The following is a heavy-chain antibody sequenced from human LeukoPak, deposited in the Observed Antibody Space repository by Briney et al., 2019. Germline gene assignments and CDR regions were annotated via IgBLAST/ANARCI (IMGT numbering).Heavy chain of an antibody. Sequence: IPGGSLRLSCAASGFTFSSYSMNWVRQAPGKGLEWVSSISSSSSYIYYADSVKGRFTISKDNAKNSLYLQMNSLRAEDTAVYYCARAGGSTVSHSDYWGQGTLVTVSS. V-gene: IGHV3-21*01. CDR1: GFTFSSYS. D-gene: IGHD4-17*01. CDR2: ISSSSSYI. CDR3: ARAGGSTVSHSDY. J-gene: IGHJ4*02.